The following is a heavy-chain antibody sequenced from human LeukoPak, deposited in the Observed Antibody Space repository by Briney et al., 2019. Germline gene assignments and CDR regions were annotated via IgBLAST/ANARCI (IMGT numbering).Heavy chain of an antibody. J-gene: IGHJ5*02. V-gene: IGHV4-34*01. CDR2: INHSGST. D-gene: IGHD1-26*01. CDR1: GGSFGGYY. CDR3: ARGSGEWELDSVDP. Sequence: KPSETLSLTCAVYGGSFGGYYWSWILQPHGKGLEWIGEINHSGSTNYNTSLKSRVTISVDTSKNQFSLKLSSVTAADTAVYYCARGSGEWELDSVDPWGQGTLFTVSS.